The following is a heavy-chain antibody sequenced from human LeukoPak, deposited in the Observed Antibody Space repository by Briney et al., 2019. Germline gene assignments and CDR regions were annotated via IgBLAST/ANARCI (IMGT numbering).Heavy chain of an antibody. CDR2: ISSSSSYI. CDR3: ARGIEGATTPYYFDS. Sequence: GGSLRLSCAASGFTLSSYNMNWVRQAPGKGLEWVSSISSSSSYIFYADSVKGRFTISRDNAKNSLSLQMNSLRAEDTAVYYCARGIEGATTPYYFDSWGQGTLVTVSS. CDR1: GFTLSSYN. J-gene: IGHJ4*02. D-gene: IGHD1-26*01. V-gene: IGHV3-21*01.